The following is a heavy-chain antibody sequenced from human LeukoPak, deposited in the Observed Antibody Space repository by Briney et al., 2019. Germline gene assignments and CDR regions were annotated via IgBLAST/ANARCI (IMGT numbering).Heavy chain of an antibody. CDR2: ISGGGEST. CDR3: AKVRMGYSGSDPLFDC. D-gene: IGHD5-12*01. V-gene: IGHV3-23*01. CDR1: GFTFSTYA. Sequence: GGSLRLSCAASGFTFSTYAMSWVRQAPGKGLEWVLSISGGGESTFYTDSVKGRFIVSRNNSKNTLYLQINSLRAEDTAVYYCAKVRMGYSGSDPLFDCWGQGTQVTVSS. J-gene: IGHJ4*02.